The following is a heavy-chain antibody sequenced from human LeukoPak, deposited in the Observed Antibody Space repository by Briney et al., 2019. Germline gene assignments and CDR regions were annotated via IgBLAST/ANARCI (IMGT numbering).Heavy chain of an antibody. CDR1: GGSISSYY. V-gene: IGHV4-59*08. CDR3: ARRWFGELYDFDI. Sequence: PSETLSLTCTVSGGSISSYYWSWIRQPPGKGLEWIGYIYYSGSTNYNPSLKSRVTISVDTSKNQFSLKLSSVTAADTAVYYCARRWFGELYDFDIWGQGTMVTVSS. D-gene: IGHD3-10*01. J-gene: IGHJ3*02. CDR2: IYYSGST.